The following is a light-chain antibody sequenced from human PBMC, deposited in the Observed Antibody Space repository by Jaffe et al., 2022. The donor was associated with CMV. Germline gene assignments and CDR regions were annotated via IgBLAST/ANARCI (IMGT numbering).Light chain of an antibody. CDR1: NSNSGTNP. Sequence: QSVLTQPPSASGTPGQRVTISCSGTNSNSGTNPVNWYQQLPGKAPKILIHSNNQRPSGVPDRFSASKSGASASLVISGLQSEDEADYYCAAWDDSLNGRVFGGGTKLSVL. J-gene: IGLJ2*01. CDR2: SNN. CDR3: AAWDDSLNGRV. V-gene: IGLV1-44*01.